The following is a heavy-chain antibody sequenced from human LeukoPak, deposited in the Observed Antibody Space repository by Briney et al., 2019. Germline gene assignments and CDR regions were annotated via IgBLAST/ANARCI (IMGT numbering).Heavy chain of an antibody. Sequence: YPSETLSLTCTVSGGSITNNYYYWDWIRKPPGKGLEWIGDLYYSGSTHYTPSLKIRVTISVETTKNQFPLKLNSVTAAETAVYYCVAMIRGGLTPSDYWGQGTLVTVSS. CDR3: VAMIRGGLTPSDY. D-gene: IGHD5-12*01. CDR1: GGSITNNYYY. V-gene: IGHV4-39*01. J-gene: IGHJ4*02. CDR2: LYYSGST.